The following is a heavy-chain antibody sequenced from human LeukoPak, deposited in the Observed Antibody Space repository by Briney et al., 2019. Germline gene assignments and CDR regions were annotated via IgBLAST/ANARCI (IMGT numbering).Heavy chain of an antibody. Sequence: SMKGRFTISRDNAKNPLYLQMNSLGAEDTAVYYCARPYDTRGYFPDYWGQGTLVTVSS. V-gene: IGHV3-21*01. CDR3: ARPYDTRGYFPDY. D-gene: IGHD3-22*01. J-gene: IGHJ4*02.